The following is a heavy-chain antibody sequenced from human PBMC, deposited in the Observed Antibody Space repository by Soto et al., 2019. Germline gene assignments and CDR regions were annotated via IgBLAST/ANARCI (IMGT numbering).Heavy chain of an antibody. J-gene: IGHJ4*02. D-gene: IGHD4-17*01. Sequence: EVQLVESGGGLAQPGGSLRLSCAASGFTFSSYSMNWVRQAPGKGLEWVSYISSSSSTIYHADSVKGRFTISRDNAKNSLYLQMNSLRDEDTAVYYCARHRTTVTSAFDYWGQGTLVTVSS. CDR1: GFTFSSYS. V-gene: IGHV3-48*02. CDR3: ARHRTTVTSAFDY. CDR2: ISSSSSTI.